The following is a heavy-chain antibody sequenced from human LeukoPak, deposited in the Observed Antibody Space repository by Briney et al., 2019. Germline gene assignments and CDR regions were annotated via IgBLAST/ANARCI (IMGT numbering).Heavy chain of an antibody. D-gene: IGHD5-24*01. Sequence: SVKVSCKASGGTFSSYAISWLRQAPGQGLEWMGGIIPIFGTANYAQKFQGRVTITADESTSTAYMELSSLRSEDTAVYYCARAGIEMTLVSPRADYWGQGTLVTVSS. CDR1: GGTFSSYA. CDR3: ARAGIEMTLVSPRADY. V-gene: IGHV1-69*01. CDR2: IIPIFGTA. J-gene: IGHJ4*02.